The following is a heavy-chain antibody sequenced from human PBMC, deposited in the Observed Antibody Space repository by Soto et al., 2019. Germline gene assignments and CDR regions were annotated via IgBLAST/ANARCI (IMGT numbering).Heavy chain of an antibody. CDR1: GYTFTGYY. J-gene: IGHJ5*02. CDR2: INPNSGGT. CDR3: ARESHRLGYCSGGICVGSDP. Sequence: QVQLVQSGAEVKKPGASVKVYCKASGYTFTGYYMHWVRQAPGQGLEWMGWINPNSGGTNYAQKYQGRVTMTRDTFISTAYMERSRLRSDDTAVYYCARESHRLGYCSGGICVGSDPWGQGTLVTVSS. V-gene: IGHV1-2*02. D-gene: IGHD2-15*01.